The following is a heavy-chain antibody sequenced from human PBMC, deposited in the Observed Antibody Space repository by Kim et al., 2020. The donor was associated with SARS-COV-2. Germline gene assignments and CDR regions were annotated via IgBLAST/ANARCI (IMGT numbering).Heavy chain of an antibody. CDR3: VREDGYCSSTSCYDCFFDF. CDR2: IKQDGSAK. J-gene: IGHJ4*02. D-gene: IGHD2-2*01. CDR1: GFTFSSYW. Sequence: GGSLRLSCAASGFTFSSYWMSWVRQAPGKGLEWVANIKQDGSAKYYVDSENGRFTITRDNDKNSLYLQMNSMRAEDTAVYYCVREDGYCSSTSCYDCFFDFGGQGTRVTVSS. V-gene: IGHV3-7*01.